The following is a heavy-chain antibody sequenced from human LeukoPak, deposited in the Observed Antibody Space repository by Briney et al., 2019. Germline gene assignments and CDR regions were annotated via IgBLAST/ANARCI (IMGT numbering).Heavy chain of an antibody. V-gene: IGHV4-61*01. CDR2: IYYSGST. J-gene: IGHJ1*01. Sequence: SETLSLTCTVSGGSISSSSCYWSWIRQPPGKGLEWIGYIYYSGSTNYNPSLKSRVTISVDTSKNQFSLKLSSVTAADTAVYYCARVPPGLRYFQHWGQGTLVTVSS. D-gene: IGHD3/OR15-3a*01. CDR1: GGSISSSSCY. CDR3: ARVPPGLRYFQH.